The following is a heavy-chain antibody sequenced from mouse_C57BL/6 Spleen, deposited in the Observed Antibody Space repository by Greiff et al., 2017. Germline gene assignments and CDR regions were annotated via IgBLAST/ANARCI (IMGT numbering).Heavy chain of an antibody. J-gene: IGHJ4*01. V-gene: IGHV1-26*01. CDR2: INPHNGGT. CDR1: GYTFTDYY. D-gene: IGHD4-1*01. CDR3: ARTGTAYAMDY. Sequence: VQLQQSGPELVKPGASVKISCKASGYTFTDYYMNWVKQSHGKSLEWIGDINPHNGGTSYNQKFKGKATLTVAKSSSTAYMELRSLTSEDSAVYYCARTGTAYAMDYWGQGTSVTVSS.